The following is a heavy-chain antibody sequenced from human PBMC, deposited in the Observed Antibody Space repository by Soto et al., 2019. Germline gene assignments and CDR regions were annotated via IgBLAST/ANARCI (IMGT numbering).Heavy chain of an antibody. Sequence: GGSLRLSCAASGFTFSSYAMSWVRQAPGKGLEWVSAISGSGGSTYYAASVKGRFTISRDNSKNTLYLQMNSLRAEDTAVYYCAKAYDDSSCYGLFDYWGQGTLVTVSS. CDR1: GFTFSSYA. CDR3: AKAYDDSSCYGLFDY. V-gene: IGHV3-23*01. CDR2: ISGSGGST. D-gene: IGHD3-22*01. J-gene: IGHJ4*02.